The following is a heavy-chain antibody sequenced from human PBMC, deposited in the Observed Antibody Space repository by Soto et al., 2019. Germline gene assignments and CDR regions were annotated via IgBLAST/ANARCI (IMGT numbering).Heavy chain of an antibody. CDR2: ISGSGEST. Sequence: QAGGSLRLSCAASGFTFSSFAMSWVRQAPGKGLEWVSSISGSGESTYYADSMKGRLSISRDNSKNTLYLQMNSLRAEDTAVYYCAKRREGGYYIFDYWGQGTPVTVSS. CDR3: AKRREGGYYIFDY. CDR1: GFTFSSFA. V-gene: IGHV3-23*01. J-gene: IGHJ4*02. D-gene: IGHD3-10*01.